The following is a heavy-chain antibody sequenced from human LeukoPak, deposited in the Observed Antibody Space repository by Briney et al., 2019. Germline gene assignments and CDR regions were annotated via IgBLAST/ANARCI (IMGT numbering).Heavy chain of an antibody. D-gene: IGHD3-3*01. CDR2: ISGSGGYA. V-gene: IGHV3-23*01. J-gene: IGHJ4*02. CDR3: AKGNALGDFWSGCYYFDY. Sequence: GGSLRLSCATSGFTFSSYGMSWVRQAPGKGLEWASGISGSGGYAYYADSVKGRFRMSRDNSKNMMYLQMNSLRAEDMAVYYCAKGNALGDFWSGCYYFDYWGQGILVTVSS. CDR1: GFTFSSYG.